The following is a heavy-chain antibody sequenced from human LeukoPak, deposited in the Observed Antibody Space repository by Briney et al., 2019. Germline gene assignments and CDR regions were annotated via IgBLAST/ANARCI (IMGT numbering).Heavy chain of an antibody. CDR3: AKTQGYYDA. Sequence: GGSLRLSCVASGFTFSNYAMSWVRQAPGKGLELVSGIYGSDDKTVYGDAVKGRFTISRDNSKNTLYLQMNSQRAGDTAVYYCAKTQGYYDAWGQGALVTVSS. CDR2: IYGSDDKT. CDR1: GFTFSNYA. D-gene: IGHD2-15*01. J-gene: IGHJ5*02. V-gene: IGHV3-23*01.